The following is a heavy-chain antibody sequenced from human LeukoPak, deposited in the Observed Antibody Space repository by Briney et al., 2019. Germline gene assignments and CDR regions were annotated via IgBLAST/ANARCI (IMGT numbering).Heavy chain of an antibody. D-gene: IGHD1-14*01. CDR3: VKDRRNPYRPEGPFDP. CDR1: GFTFEDYA. J-gene: IGHJ5*02. V-gene: IGHV3-9*01. CDR2: INWNSGSI. Sequence: PGGSLRLSCAGSGFTFEDYAMHWVRQAPGKGLEWVSGINWNSGSIGYADSVKGRFTTSRDNVMNSLYLQMNSLRPEDTALYYCVKDRRNPYRPEGPFDPWGQGTLVTVSS.